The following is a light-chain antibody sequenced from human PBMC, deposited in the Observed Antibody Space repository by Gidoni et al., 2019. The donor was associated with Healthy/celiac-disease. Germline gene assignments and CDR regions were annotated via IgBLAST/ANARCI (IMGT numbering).Light chain of an antibody. CDR1: SSDVGGYNY. J-gene: IGLJ3*02. CDR2: DVS. Sequence: QSALTQPRSVSGSPVPSVTISCTGTSSDVGGYNYVSWYQQHPGKAPKLMMYDVSKRPSGVPDRFSGSKSGNTASLTISGLQAEDEADYYCCSYAGSYTLRVFGGGTKLTVL. V-gene: IGLV2-11*01. CDR3: CSYAGSYTLRV.